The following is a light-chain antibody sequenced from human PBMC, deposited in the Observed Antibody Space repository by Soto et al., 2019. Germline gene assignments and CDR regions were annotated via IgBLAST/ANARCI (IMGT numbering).Light chain of an antibody. CDR1: QSLVSSDGNTF. J-gene: IGKJ1*01. CDR3: MQGPHWPRT. CDR2: KVS. V-gene: IGKV2-30*01. Sequence: DVVMTQSPLSLPVTLGQPASISCRSSQSLVSSDGNTFLNWFHQRPGQSPRRLIYKVSNRDSGVPDRFSGSGSGTDFTLKISRVEAEDVGVYYCMQGPHWPRTFGQGTKVEIK.